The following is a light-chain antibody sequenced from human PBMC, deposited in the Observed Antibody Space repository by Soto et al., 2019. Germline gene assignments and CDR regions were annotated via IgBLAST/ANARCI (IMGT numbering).Light chain of an antibody. Sequence: DVPMTQSPSSLSATIGDRVTITCRASRDISSSLAWYQQKPGKVPKLLIYAASTLHAGVQSRFSGSGSGTFFTLTINSLQPEDVATYYCQKYHSAPNTFGRGTRLEIK. V-gene: IGKV1-27*01. CDR1: RDISSS. CDR3: QKYHSAPNT. CDR2: AAS. J-gene: IGKJ2*01.